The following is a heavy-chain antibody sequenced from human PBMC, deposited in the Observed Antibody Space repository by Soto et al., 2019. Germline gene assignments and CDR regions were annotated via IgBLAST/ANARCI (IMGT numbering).Heavy chain of an antibody. CDR1: GGTFSSYA. CDR3: ARGFEYSSSSGLNWFDP. J-gene: IGHJ5*02. D-gene: IGHD6-6*01. Sequence: SVKVSCKASGGTFSSYAISWVRQAPGQGLEWMGGIIPIFGTANYAQKFQGRVTITADKSTSTAYMELSSPRSEDTAVYYCARGFEYSSSSGLNWFDPWGQGTLVTVSS. V-gene: IGHV1-69*06. CDR2: IIPIFGTA.